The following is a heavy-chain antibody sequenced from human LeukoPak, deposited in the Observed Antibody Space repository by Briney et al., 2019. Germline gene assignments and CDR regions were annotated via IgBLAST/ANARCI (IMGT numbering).Heavy chain of an antibody. CDR3: ARAGSSGLRCPIVD. Sequence: GASVKVSCKASGYTFTGYYMHWVRQAPGQGLEWMGWINPNSGGTNYALKFEGRVTMTRDTSISTAYMELSRLRSDDTAVYYCARAGSSGLRCPIVDWGQGTLVTVSS. CDR2: INPNSGGT. V-gene: IGHV1-2*02. J-gene: IGHJ4*02. D-gene: IGHD6-19*01. CDR1: GYTFTGYY.